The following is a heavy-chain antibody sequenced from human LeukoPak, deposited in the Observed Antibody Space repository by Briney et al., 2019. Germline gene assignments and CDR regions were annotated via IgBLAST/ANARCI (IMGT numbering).Heavy chain of an antibody. D-gene: IGHD2-2*02. V-gene: IGHV1-69*13. CDR3: AGGSCSSTSCYIQWETDAFDI. CDR1: GGTFSSYA. Sequence: SVKVSCKASGGTFSSYAISWVRQAPGQGLEWMGGIIPIFGTANYAQKFQGRVTITADESTSTAYMELSSLRSEDTAVYYCAGGSCSSTSCYIQWETDAFDIWGQGTMVTVSS. J-gene: IGHJ3*02. CDR2: IIPIFGTA.